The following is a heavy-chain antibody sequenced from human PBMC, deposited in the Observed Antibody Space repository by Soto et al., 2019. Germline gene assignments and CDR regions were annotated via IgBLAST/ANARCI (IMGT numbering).Heavy chain of an antibody. D-gene: IGHD1-26*01. CDR1: GYTFSNFG. CDR3: ARARMYSGAYHDY. CDR2: ITPYNGNA. J-gene: IGHJ4*02. V-gene: IGHV1-18*04. Sequence: GASVKVSCKASGYTFSNFGINWVRQAPGQGLEWMGWITPYNGNANYAQKHQDRLTITTDTSTNTAYLELRSLRSDDTAVYFCARARMYSGAYHDYWGQGNLVTVSS.